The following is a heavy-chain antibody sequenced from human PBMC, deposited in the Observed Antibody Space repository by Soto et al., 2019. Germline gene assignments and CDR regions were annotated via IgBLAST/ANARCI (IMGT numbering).Heavy chain of an antibody. V-gene: IGHV3-7*04. CDR1: GFTFSSHW. Sequence: EVHLVESGGDLVQPGGSLRLSCVASGFTFSSHWMTWVRQAPGKGLEWVANIKEDGSDIYYADSVKGRFTISRDNAKKSLYLQMISMRAEDTAVYYCGRDSGTFHIDYWGQGILVTVSS. CDR3: GRDSGTFHIDY. J-gene: IGHJ4*02. D-gene: IGHD1-26*01. CDR2: IKEDGSDI.